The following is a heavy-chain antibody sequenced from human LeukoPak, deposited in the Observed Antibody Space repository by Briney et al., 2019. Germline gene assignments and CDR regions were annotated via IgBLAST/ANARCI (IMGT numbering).Heavy chain of an antibody. Sequence: SETLSLTCTVSGGSISSYYWSWIRQPPGKGLEWIGYIYYSGSTNYNPSLKSRVTISVDTSKNQFSLKLSSVTAADTAVYYCARELWFGNWFDPWGQGILVTVSS. J-gene: IGHJ5*02. D-gene: IGHD3-10*01. CDR3: ARELWFGNWFDP. V-gene: IGHV4-59*12. CDR2: IYYSGST. CDR1: GGSISSYY.